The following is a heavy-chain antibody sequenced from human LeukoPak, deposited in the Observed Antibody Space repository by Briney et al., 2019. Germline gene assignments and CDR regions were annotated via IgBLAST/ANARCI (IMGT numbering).Heavy chain of an antibody. D-gene: IGHD4-17*01. CDR3: AKDGIDYGDYAYYFDF. CDR2: ISYEGSNQ. V-gene: IGHV3-30*18. Sequence: GRSLRLSCAASGFSFSTYGMHSARQAPGKGLEGVATISYEGSNQYYGDSMKGRFTISRDNSKNMLYLQMNSLRAEDTAVYYCAKDGIDYGDYAYYFDFWGQGTLVTVSS. CDR1: GFSFSTYG. J-gene: IGHJ4*02.